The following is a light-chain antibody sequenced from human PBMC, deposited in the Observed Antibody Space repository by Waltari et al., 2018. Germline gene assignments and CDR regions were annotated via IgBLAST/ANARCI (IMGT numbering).Light chain of an antibody. J-gene: IGKJ4*01. CDR1: ENVYGW. CDR2: RAF. CDR3: QQYNSFSPLT. V-gene: IGKV1-5*03. Sequence: DIQMTQSPSTLSASVGDRVTITCRASENVYGWLAWYQQQPGKAPKLLIDRAFSLVSGVPSRFSGSGSGTEFTLTISSLQPEDFATYYCQQYNSFSPLTFGEGTKVQIK.